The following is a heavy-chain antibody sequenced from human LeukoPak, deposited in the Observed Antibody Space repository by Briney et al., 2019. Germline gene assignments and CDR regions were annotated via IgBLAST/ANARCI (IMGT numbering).Heavy chain of an antibody. V-gene: IGHV3-74*01. CDR1: GLTFSTYW. J-gene: IGHJ4*02. Sequence: GGSLTLSCTASGLTFSTYWMHWVSQAPGNGLVWVSRINVDGTNTNYADSVKDRFTISRDKANNTLYLQMNSLRAEDTAVYYCCVSWLRGPFDYWGQGTLVTVSS. CDR2: INVDGTNT. CDR3: CVSWLRGPFDY. D-gene: IGHD5-12*01.